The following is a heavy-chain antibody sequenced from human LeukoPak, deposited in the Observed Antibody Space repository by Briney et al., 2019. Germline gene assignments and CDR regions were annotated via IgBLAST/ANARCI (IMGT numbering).Heavy chain of an antibody. CDR2: IVVGSGNT. J-gene: IGHJ6*03. Sequence: ASVKVSCKASGFTFTSSAMQWVRQARGQRLEWIGWIVVGSGNTNYAQKFQERVTITRDMSTSTAYMELSSLRSEDTAVYYCVRGAGATISYYHYYMDVWGKGTTVTVSS. V-gene: IGHV1-58*02. CDR3: VRGAGATISYYHYYMDV. CDR1: GFTFTSSA. D-gene: IGHD1-26*01.